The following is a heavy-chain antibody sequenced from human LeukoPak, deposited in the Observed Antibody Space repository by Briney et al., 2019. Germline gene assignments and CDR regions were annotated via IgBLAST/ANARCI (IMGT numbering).Heavy chain of an antibody. J-gene: IGHJ5*02. CDR2: IYYSGST. V-gene: IGHV4-59*08. Sequence: TTSETLSLTCTVSGGSISSSYWSWIRQPPGKGLEWIGYIYYSGSTNYNPSFKSRVAISVDTSKNQFSLKLSSVPAADTAVYYCVRSKSGTYGWFDPWGQGTLVTVSS. CDR3: VRSKSGTYGWFDP. D-gene: IGHD4-17*01. CDR1: GGSISSSY.